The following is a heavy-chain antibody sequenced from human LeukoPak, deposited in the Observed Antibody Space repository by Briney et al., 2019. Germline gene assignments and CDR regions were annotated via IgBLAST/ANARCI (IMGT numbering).Heavy chain of an antibody. J-gene: IGHJ6*03. V-gene: IGHV3-23*01. CDR3: AKNEASGYGLGVGYYFYMDV. CDR1: GFTFSSYH. Sequence: GGSLRLSCAASGFTFSSYHMTWVRQAPGKGLEWVATISGVGSTTFYADSVRGRLTISRDNSKNTLYLQMNSLGAEDTAVYYCAKNEASGYGLGVGYYFYMDVWGKGTTVTVS. D-gene: IGHD6-25*01. CDR2: ISGVGSTT.